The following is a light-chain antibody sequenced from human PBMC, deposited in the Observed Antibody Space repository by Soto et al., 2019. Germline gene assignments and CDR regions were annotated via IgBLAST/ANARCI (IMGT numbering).Light chain of an antibody. V-gene: IGKV3-20*01. Sequence: EILMTQSPATLSVSPWERATLSCRASQSISSNLAWYQQKPGQAPRLLVYGASNRATGIPDRFSGSGSGTDFTLTISRLEPDDFAVYYCQQHGTSPITFGQGTRLEIK. CDR1: QSISSN. CDR3: QQHGTSPIT. CDR2: GAS. J-gene: IGKJ5*01.